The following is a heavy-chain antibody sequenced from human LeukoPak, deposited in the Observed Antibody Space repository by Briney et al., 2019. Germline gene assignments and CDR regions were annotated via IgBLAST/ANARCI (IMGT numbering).Heavy chain of an antibody. Sequence: GGSLRLSCEASGFTFSSYAMSWVRQAPGKGLEWVSAISGSGGSTYYADSVKGRFTISRDNSKNTLYLQMNSLRAEDTAAYYCAKDRRPGVLRFLEWFLYDYGMDVWGQGTTVTVSS. D-gene: IGHD3-3*01. CDR3: AKDRRPGVLRFLEWFLYDYGMDV. CDR1: GFTFSSYA. V-gene: IGHV3-23*01. J-gene: IGHJ6*02. CDR2: ISGSGGST.